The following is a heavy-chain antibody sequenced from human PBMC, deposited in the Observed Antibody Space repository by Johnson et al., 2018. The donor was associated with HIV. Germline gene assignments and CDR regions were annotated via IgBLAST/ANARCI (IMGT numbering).Heavy chain of an antibody. Sequence: VQLVESGGGVVQPGRSLRLSCAASGFTFDDYAMHWVRQAPGKGLEWVSLISWDGGSTYYADSVKGRFTISRDNSKNSLYLQMNSLRAEDTALYYCVLFSSIAAEGAFDILGQGTMVTVSS. V-gene: IGHV3-43D*03. CDR1: GFTFDDYA. D-gene: IGHD6-6*01. CDR2: ISWDGGST. J-gene: IGHJ3*02. CDR3: VLFSSIAAEGAFDI.